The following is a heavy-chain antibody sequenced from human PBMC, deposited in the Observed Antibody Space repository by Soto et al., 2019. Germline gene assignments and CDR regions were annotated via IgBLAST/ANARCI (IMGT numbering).Heavy chain of an antibody. J-gene: IGHJ5*02. CDR2: IYPGDADI. CDR3: ARGIEMARIGWFDP. V-gene: IGHV5-51*01. D-gene: IGHD5-12*01. Sequence: GASLKISCKGSGYRFTSFWIGWVRQMPGKGLECLGIIYPGDADIRYTPSFQGQVTMSADKSISTAYLQWSSLKASDTAIYYCARGIEMARIGWFDPWGQGTLVTASS. CDR1: GYRFTSFW.